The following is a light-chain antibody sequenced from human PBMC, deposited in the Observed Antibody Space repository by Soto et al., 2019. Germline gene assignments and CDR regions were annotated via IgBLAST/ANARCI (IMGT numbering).Light chain of an antibody. Sequence: EIVLTQSPATLSLSPGERATLSCRASQSVSSYLAWYQQKPGQAPRLLIYDASNRATGIPARFSGSGSGTDVTLAISSLGPEDFAGYYCQQRSNWPPTFGPGTKVDIK. V-gene: IGKV3-11*01. J-gene: IGKJ3*01. CDR1: QSVSSY. CDR3: QQRSNWPPT. CDR2: DAS.